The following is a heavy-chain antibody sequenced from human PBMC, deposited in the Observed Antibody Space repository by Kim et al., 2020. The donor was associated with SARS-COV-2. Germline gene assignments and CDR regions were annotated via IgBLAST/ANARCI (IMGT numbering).Heavy chain of an antibody. CDR2: INPSGGST. V-gene: IGHV1-46*01. Sequence: ASVKVSCKASGYTFTSYYMHWVRQAPGQGLEWMGIINPSGGSTSYAQKFQGRVTMTRDTSTSTVYMELSSLRSEDTAVYYCARGAKPRMGIFGVVITSYYDGMDVWGQGTTVTVSS. D-gene: IGHD3-3*01. CDR1: GYTFTSYY. CDR3: ARGAKPRMGIFGVVITSYYDGMDV. J-gene: IGHJ6*02.